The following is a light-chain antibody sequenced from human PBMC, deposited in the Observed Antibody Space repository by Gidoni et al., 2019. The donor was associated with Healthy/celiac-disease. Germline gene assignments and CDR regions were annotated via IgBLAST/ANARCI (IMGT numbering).Light chain of an antibody. J-gene: IGLJ2*01. CDR3: QSADSSGTYVV. CDR2: KDS. V-gene: IGLV3-25*03. CDR1: ALPKQY. Sequence: SYELTQPPSVSVPPGQTARITCAGDALPKQYAYWYKQKPGQAPVLVIYKDSERPSGIPERFSGSSSGTTVTLTISGVQAEDEADYYCQSADSSGTYVVFGGGTKLTVL.